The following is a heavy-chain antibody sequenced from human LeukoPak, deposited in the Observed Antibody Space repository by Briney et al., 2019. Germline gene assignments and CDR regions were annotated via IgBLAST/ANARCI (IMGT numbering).Heavy chain of an antibody. CDR2: ISAYNGNT. V-gene: IGHV1-18*01. D-gene: IGHD1-26*01. CDR1: GYTFTSYG. Sequence: ASVKVSCRASGYTFTSYGISWVRQAPGQGLEWMGWISAYNGNTNYAQKLQGRVTMTTDTSTSTAYMELRSLRSDDTAVYYCARDDLGAVQNDYWGQGTLVTVSS. J-gene: IGHJ4*02. CDR3: ARDDLGAVQNDY.